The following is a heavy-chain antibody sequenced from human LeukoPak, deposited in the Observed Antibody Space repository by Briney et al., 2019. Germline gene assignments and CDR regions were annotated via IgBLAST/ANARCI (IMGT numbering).Heavy chain of an antibody. CDR1: GGSISSYY. J-gene: IGHJ6*02. Sequence: SETLSLTCAVYGGSISSYYWSWIRQPPGKGLEWIGEINHSGSTNYNPSLKSRVTISVDTSKNQFSLKLSSVTAADTAVYYCARGPRITMVRGAYYYYGMDVWGQGTTVTVSS. V-gene: IGHV4-34*01. CDR2: INHSGST. CDR3: ARGPRITMVRGAYYYYGMDV. D-gene: IGHD3-10*01.